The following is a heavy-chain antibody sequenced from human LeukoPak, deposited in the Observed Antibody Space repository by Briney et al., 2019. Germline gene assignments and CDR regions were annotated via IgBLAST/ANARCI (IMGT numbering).Heavy chain of an antibody. CDR3: ATGRAYSSVDY. Sequence: SETLSLTCTVSGGPISSYYWSWIRQPPGKGLEWIGCIYYTGSTNYNPSLKSRVTISVDTSKNQFSLKLSSVAAADTAVYYCATGRAYSSVDYWGQGTLVTVSS. D-gene: IGHD6-19*01. CDR2: IYYTGST. CDR1: GGPISSYY. V-gene: IGHV4-59*01. J-gene: IGHJ4*02.